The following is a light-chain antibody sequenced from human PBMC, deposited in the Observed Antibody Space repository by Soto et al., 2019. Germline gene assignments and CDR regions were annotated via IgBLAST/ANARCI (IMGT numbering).Light chain of an antibody. CDR2: DAS. Sequence: EIVLTQSPGTLSLSPGERATLSCRASQKISSRYLAWYLQKPGQAPRLLISDASTRATGIPARFSGSGSGTEFTLTVSSLQSEDFAVYYCQQYGSSPLWTFGQGTKVDIK. V-gene: IGKV3-20*01. J-gene: IGKJ1*01. CDR3: QQYGSSPLWT. CDR1: QKISSRY.